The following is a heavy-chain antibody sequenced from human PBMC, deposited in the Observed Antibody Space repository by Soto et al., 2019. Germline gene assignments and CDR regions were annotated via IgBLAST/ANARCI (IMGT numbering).Heavy chain of an antibody. D-gene: IGHD3-10*01. CDR3: TRDAYYFGF. V-gene: IGHV3-48*02. CDR1: GFMFSSHS. CDR2: ITSTSAGTV. J-gene: IGHJ4*02. Sequence: DVQVVESGGGLVQPGGSVRLSCVASGFMFSSHSMTWVRQAPGKGLEWLTCITSTSAGTVYYADSMKGRFTVSRDNTKNSVYLQMNNLRDEDTAVYYCTRDAYYFGFWGQGTLVTVSS.